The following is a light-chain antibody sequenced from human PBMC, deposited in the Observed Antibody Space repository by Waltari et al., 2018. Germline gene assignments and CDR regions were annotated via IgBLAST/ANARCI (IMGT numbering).Light chain of an antibody. V-gene: IGLV1-44*01. J-gene: IGLJ3*02. CDR2: ANY. CDR1: SSNIGPNT. CDR3: AAWDDSLIGRV. Sequence: QSVLAQPPSTAGTHGQTVTIACSARSSNIGPNTVTWSQQFPGTAPKVLVFANYHRPSGVPNRFSASKSGNSASLVISGLQSEDEGDYFCAAWDDSLIGRVFGGGTTLTVL.